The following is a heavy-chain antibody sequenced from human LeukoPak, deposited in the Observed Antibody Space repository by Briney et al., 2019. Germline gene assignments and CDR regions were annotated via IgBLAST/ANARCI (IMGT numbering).Heavy chain of an antibody. V-gene: IGHV4-39*01. J-gene: IGHJ5*02. D-gene: IGHD3-22*01. Sequence: SETLSLTCTVSGGSFSSSSYYWGWIRQPPGKGLEWIGTIYYSGSTYYNPSLKSRVTISVDTSKNQFSLKLTSVTAADTAVYYCARTDYDSSGYYYGWFDPWGQGTLVTVSS. CDR3: ARTDYDSSGYYYGWFDP. CDR1: GGSFSSSSYY. CDR2: IYYSGST.